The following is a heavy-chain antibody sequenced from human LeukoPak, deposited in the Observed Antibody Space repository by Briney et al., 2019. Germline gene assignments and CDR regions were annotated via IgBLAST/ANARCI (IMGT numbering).Heavy chain of an antibody. Sequence: GASVKVSCKASGYAFTTYDINWARQATGQGPEWMGWMNPNSGNTGYTQNFQGRVTMTRNTSISTAYMELSSLKSEDTAVYYCARGRGSGHKENWFDPWGQGTLVTVSS. CDR2: MNPNSGNT. CDR1: GYAFTTYD. CDR3: ARGRGSGHKENWFDP. J-gene: IGHJ5*02. V-gene: IGHV1-8*01. D-gene: IGHD6-19*01.